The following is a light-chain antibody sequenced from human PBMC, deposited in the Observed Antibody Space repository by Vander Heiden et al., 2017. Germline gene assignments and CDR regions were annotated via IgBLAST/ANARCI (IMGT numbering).Light chain of an antibody. J-gene: IGLJ2*01. Sequence: QSALTPPAPVSGSPGQAITISCTGTSSDVGSYNYVSWYQQHPGKAPKLMIYDVSNRPSGVSNRFSGSKSGNTASLTISGLQAEDEADYYCSSYTSSSTVVFGGGTKLTVL. CDR3: SSYTSSSTVV. CDR1: SSDVGSYNY. V-gene: IGLV2-14*01. CDR2: DVS.